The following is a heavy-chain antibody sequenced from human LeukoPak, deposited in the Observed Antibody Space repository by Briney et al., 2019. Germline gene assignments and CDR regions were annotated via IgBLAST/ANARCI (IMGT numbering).Heavy chain of an antibody. CDR1: GFTFDDYA. J-gene: IGHJ6*02. Sequence: GRSLRLSCAASGFTFDDYAMHWVRQAPGQGLEWVSGISWNSGSIGYADSVKGRFTISRDNAKNSLYLQMNSLRAEDTALYYCAKGRGPYYYYGMDVWGQGTTVTVSS. D-gene: IGHD1-26*01. CDR2: ISWNSGSI. CDR3: AKGRGPYYYYGMDV. V-gene: IGHV3-9*01.